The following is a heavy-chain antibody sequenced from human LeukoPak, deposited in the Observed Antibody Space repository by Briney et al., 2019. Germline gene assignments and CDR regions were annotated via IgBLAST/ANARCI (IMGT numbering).Heavy chain of an antibody. Sequence: ASVKVSCKASGYTFTGYYMHWVRQAPGQGLEWMGWINPNSGGTNYAQKFQGRVTMTRDTSISTAYMELSRPRSDDTAVYYCASNRRQYDFWSGYYVYWGQGTLVTVSS. CDR1: GYTFTGYY. CDR3: ASNRRQYDFWSGYYVY. J-gene: IGHJ4*02. V-gene: IGHV1-2*02. CDR2: INPNSGGT. D-gene: IGHD3-3*01.